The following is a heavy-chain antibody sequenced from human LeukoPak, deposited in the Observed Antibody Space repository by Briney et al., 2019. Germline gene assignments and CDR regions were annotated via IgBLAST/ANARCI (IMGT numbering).Heavy chain of an antibody. CDR2: IYHSGST. D-gene: IGHD3-3*01. J-gene: IGHJ3*02. V-gene: IGHV4-38-2*01. CDR3: AIAAIQTIFGVVNAFDI. Sequence: PSETLSLTCAVSGYSISSGYYWGWIRPPPGKGLEWIGSIYHSGSTYYNPSLKSRVTISVDTSKNQFSLKLSSVTAADTAVYYCAIAAIQTIFGVVNAFDIWGQGTMVTVSS. CDR1: GYSISSGYY.